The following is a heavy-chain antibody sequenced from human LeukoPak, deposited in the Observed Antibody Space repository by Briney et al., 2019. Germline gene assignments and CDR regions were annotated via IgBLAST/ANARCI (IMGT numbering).Heavy chain of an antibody. CDR2: ISGSGGST. J-gene: IGHJ3*02. D-gene: IGHD3-9*01. CDR1: GFTFSSYA. CDR3: AKGYDILTGYSPSAFDI. V-gene: IGHV3-23*01. Sequence: GGSLRLSCAASGFTFSSYAISWVRQAPGKGLEWVSAISGSGGSTYYADSVKGRFTISRDNSKNTLYLQMNSLRAEDTAVYYCAKGYDILTGYSPSAFDIWGQGTMVTVSS.